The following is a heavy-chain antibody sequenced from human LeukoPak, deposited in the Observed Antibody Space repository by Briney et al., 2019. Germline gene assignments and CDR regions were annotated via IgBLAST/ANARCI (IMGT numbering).Heavy chain of an antibody. V-gene: IGHV3-48*03. CDR2: ISSSGSTI. CDR3: ARDRGGSGYD. CDR1: GFTFSSYE. J-gene: IGHJ4*02. D-gene: IGHD5-12*01. Sequence: GGSLRLFCAASGFTFSSYEMNWVRQAPGKGLEWVSYISSSGSTIYYADSVKGLFTISRDNAKNSLYLQMNSLRAEDTAVYYCARDRGGSGYDWGQGTLVTVSS.